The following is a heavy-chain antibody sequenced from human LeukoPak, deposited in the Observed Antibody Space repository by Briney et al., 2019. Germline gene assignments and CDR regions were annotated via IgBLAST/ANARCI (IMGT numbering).Heavy chain of an antibody. CDR1: GGSFSGYY. V-gene: IGHV4-34*01. CDR2: INHSGST. CDR3: ARGRRAAAGTRLIHYYGMDV. Sequence: KPSETLSLTCAVYGGSFSGYYWSWIRQPPGKGLEWIGEINHSGSTNYNPSLKSRVTISVDTSKNQFSLKLISVTAADTAVYYCARGRRAAAGTRLIHYYGMDVWGQGTTVTVSS. D-gene: IGHD6-13*01. J-gene: IGHJ6*02.